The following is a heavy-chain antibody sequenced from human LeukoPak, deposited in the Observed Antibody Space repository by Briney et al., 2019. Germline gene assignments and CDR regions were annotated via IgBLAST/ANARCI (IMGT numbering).Heavy chain of an antibody. D-gene: IGHD1-26*01. J-gene: IGHJ4*02. V-gene: IGHV1-24*01. CDR3: ATADRWEPLDY. CDR2: FDPEDGES. Sequence: ASVKVSCKVSGASLSETSIHRVRQDPGQWLEWMGGFDPEDGESIFAQRFQGRFSMTEDTSTDTAYMELRSLRPEDTAVYYCATADRWEPLDYWGQGTLVTVSS. CDR1: GASLSETS.